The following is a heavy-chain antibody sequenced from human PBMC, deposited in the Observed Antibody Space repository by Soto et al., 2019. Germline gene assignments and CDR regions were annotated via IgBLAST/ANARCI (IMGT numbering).Heavy chain of an antibody. CDR1: GFTFASYA. CDR2: INDDGSKT. CDR3: LKDRHVYDSDAYPRGWFDS. Sequence: EVEFLESGGGLAQPGGSLRLSCSGSGFTFASYALNWVRQAPGKGLEWVSGINDDGSKTYYADSVKGRFTISRDNSKRTLYLQMSSLRVEDTAIYHCLKDRHVYDSDAYPRGWFDSWGQGTLVSVSS. J-gene: IGHJ5*01. V-gene: IGHV3-23*01. D-gene: IGHD3-22*01.